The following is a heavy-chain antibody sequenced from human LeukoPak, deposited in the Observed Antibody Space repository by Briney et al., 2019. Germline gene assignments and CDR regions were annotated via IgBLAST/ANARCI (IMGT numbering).Heavy chain of an antibody. V-gene: IGHV3-23*01. D-gene: IGHD2-21*02. J-gene: IGHJ4*02. Sequence: GGYLRLSCAASGFTCSSYAMSWVRQAPGKGLEWVSAISGSGGSTYYADSVKGRFTISRDNSKNTLYLQMNSLRAEDTAVYYCAKDFRSAVTATYFDYWGQGTLVTVSS. CDR1: GFTCSSYA. CDR2: ISGSGGST. CDR3: AKDFRSAVTATYFDY.